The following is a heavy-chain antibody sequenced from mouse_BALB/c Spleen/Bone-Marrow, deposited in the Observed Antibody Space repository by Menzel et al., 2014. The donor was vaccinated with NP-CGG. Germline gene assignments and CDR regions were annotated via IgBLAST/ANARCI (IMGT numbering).Heavy chain of an antibody. J-gene: IGHJ2*01. CDR1: GFTFSYYG. CDR2: ISSGGSYT. Sequence: VQLKESGGGLVKPGGSLKLSCAASGFTFSYYGMSWVRQSPEKRLEWVAEISSGGSYTYYPDTVTGRFTISRDNAKNTLYLEMSSLRSEDTAMYYCAGDSSGYFDYWGQGTTLTVSS. V-gene: IGHV5-9-4*01. D-gene: IGHD3-1*01. CDR3: AGDSSGYFDY.